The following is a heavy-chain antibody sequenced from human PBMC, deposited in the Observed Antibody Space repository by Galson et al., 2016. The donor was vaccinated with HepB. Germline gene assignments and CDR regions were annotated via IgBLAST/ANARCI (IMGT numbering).Heavy chain of an antibody. D-gene: IGHD6-13*01. CDR3: ARDSRYSSSMLFDP. CDR1: GYTLTELS. Sequence: SVKVSCKVSGYTLTELSMHWVRQAPGKGLEWMGGFDPEDGETIYAQKFQGRVTMTEDTSTDTAYMELSSLRSEDTAVYYCARDSRYSSSMLFDPWGQGTLVTVSP. CDR2: FDPEDGET. J-gene: IGHJ5*02. V-gene: IGHV1-24*01.